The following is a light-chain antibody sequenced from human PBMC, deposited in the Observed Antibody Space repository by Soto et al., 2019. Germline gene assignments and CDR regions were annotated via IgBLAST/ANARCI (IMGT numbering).Light chain of an antibody. CDR2: EVT. V-gene: IGLV2-8*01. Sequence: QSALTQPPSASGSPGQSVTISCTGTSSDVGGYDYVSWYHKQPGKAPKLIMYEVTNRTSGVPDRFSGSKSGNTASLIVSWIKAEDEAEYHFFSSAAKNLDIVGTGTKLTLL. CDR3: FSSAAKNLDI. J-gene: IGLJ1*01. CDR1: SSDVGGYDY.